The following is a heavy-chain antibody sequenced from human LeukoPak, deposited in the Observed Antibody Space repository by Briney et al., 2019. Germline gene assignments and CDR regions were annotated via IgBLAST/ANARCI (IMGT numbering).Heavy chain of an antibody. CDR2: ISYDGTNK. D-gene: IGHD1-26*01. CDR1: GFTFSNYA. Sequence: GGSLRLSCAASGFTFSNYAMHWVRQAPGKGLEWVAVISYDGTNKYYADSVKGRFTISRDNSKNTLYLQMNSLRAEDTAVYYCARSIVGATTVYYHYYMDVWGKGTTVTVSS. V-gene: IGHV3-30*04. CDR3: ARSIVGATTVYYHYYMDV. J-gene: IGHJ6*03.